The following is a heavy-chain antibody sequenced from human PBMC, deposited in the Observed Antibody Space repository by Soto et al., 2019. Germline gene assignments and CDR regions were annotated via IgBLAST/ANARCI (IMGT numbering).Heavy chain of an antibody. CDR2: MNPNSGNT. J-gene: IGHJ5*02. CDR1: GYTFTNFD. CDR3: ARRIAAGGRNWFDP. V-gene: IGHV1-8*01. Sequence: QVQLVQSGAEVKKPGASVKVSCKASGYTFTNFDINWVRQATGQGHEWMGWMNPNSGNTGYAQKFQGRVTMTRNTSISTADMELSSLRSEDTAVYHCARRIAAGGRNWFDPWGQGTLVTVSS. D-gene: IGHD6-13*01.